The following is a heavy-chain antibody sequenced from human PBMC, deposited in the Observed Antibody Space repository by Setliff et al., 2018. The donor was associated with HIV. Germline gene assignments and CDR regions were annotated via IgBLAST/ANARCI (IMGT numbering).Heavy chain of an antibody. CDR1: GYTFTSYC. J-gene: IGHJ6*02. CDR2: INPNSGDT. CDR3: AREGITIFYFYYFAVDV. V-gene: IGHV1-2*02. Sequence: ASVKVSCKASGYTFTSYCIHWVRQAPGQGLEWMGWINPNSGDTNYAQKFQGRVTMTRDTSISTAYMELGRLRSDDTAVYFCAREGITIFYFYYFAVDVWGQGTTVTVSS. D-gene: IGHD3-9*01.